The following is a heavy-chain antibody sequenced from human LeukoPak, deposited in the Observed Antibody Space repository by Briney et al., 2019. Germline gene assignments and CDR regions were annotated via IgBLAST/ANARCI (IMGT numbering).Heavy chain of an antibody. J-gene: IGHJ4*02. CDR3: ARDEIRGYSYGGNY. D-gene: IGHD5-18*01. CDR1: GYTFTGYY. CDR2: INPNSGGT. V-gene: IGHV1-2*06. Sequence: GASVKVSCKASGYTFTGYYMHWVRQAPGQGPEWMGRINPNSGGTNYAQKFQGRVTMTRDTSISTAYMELSRLRSDDTAVYYCARDEIRGYSYGGNYWGQGTLVTVSS.